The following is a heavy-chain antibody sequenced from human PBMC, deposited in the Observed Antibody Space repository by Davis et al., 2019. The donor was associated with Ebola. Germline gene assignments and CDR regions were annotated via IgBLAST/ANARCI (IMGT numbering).Heavy chain of an antibody. J-gene: IGHJ6*04. CDR2: INHSGST. CDR3: ARGDYDILAWGYYYYGMDV. Sequence: MPGGSLRLSCAVYGGSFSGYYWSWIRQPPGKGLEWIGEINHSGSTNYNPSLKSRVTISVDTSKNQFSLKLSSVTAADTAVYYCARGDYDILAWGYYYYGMDVWGKGTTVTVSS. V-gene: IGHV4-34*01. CDR1: GGSFSGYY. D-gene: IGHD3-9*01.